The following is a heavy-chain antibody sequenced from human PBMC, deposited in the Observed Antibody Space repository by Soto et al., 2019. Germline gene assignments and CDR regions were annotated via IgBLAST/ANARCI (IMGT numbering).Heavy chain of an antibody. V-gene: IGHV4-59*08. CDR1: GDSTSYYY. D-gene: IGHD2-2*02. CDR2: VYHSGST. J-gene: IGHJ5*02. CDR3: AIGYMDWFDP. Sequence: SETLSLTCTVSGDSTSYYYWSWIRVAPGKGLEWIGSVYHSGSTNYNPSLKSRVTILRDSSKAQFSLKSNSATAADTAVYYCAIGYMDWFDPWGQGTLVTVSS.